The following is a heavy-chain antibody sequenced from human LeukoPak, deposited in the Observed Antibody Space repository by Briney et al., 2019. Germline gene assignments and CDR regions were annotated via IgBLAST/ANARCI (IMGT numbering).Heavy chain of an antibody. V-gene: IGHV3-74*01. D-gene: IGHD2-2*01. Sequence: GGSLRLSCAASGFTFSSYWMHWVRQAPGKGLVWVSRINSDGSSTSYADSVKGRFTISRDNAKNTLYLQMNSLGAEDTAVYYCARVQYCSSTSCPDYWGQGTLVTVSS. CDR2: INSDGSST. CDR3: ARVQYCSSTSCPDY. J-gene: IGHJ4*02. CDR1: GFTFSSYW.